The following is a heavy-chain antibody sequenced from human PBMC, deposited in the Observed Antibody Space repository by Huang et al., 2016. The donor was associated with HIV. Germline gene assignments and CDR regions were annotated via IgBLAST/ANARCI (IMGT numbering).Heavy chain of an antibody. V-gene: IGHV3-30*18. D-gene: IGHD2-15*01. CDR3: AKESRWYSDLDN. CDR1: GFTFNNFG. CDR2: ISDDGSNG. J-gene: IGHJ4*02. Sequence: QVQLVESGGGVVQPGRSLRLSCVASGFTFNNFGMHWVRQAPGKGVEWVAVISDDGSNGSYSESVKGRFTISRDNPMDTLYLQMNSLRPDDTAVYYCAKESRWYSDLDNWGQGTLVTVSS.